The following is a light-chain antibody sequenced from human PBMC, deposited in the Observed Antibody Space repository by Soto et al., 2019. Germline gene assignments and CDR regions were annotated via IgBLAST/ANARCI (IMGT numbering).Light chain of an antibody. CDR1: QSVNRN. J-gene: IGKJ1*01. Sequence: EIVMTQSPATLSVSPGERASLSCRASQSVNRNLAWYQQKPGQAPRLLIFGPSTRATGVPGRFSGSGSGTEFTLTISSLQPEDFATYYCQQSYSTPPTFGQGTKVEIK. V-gene: IGKV3-15*01. CDR3: QQSYSTPPT. CDR2: GPS.